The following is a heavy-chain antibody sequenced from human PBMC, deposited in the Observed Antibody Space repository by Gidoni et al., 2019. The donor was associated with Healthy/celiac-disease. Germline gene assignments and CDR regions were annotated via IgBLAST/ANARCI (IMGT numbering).Heavy chain of an antibody. V-gene: IGHV4-31*03. D-gene: IGHD4-17*01. CDR3: ARDMMGYDYGDYVRAGYFDY. CDR2: IYYSGST. J-gene: IGHJ4*02. Sequence: QVQLQESGPGLLKPSPTLSLTCTVSGGSISSVVYSWSWIRQPPGKGLEWVGYIYYSGSTYYNPSLKSRVTISVDTSKNQFSLKLSSVTAAYTAVYYCARDMMGYDYGDYVRAGYFDYWGQGTLVTVSS. CDR1: GGSISSVVYS.